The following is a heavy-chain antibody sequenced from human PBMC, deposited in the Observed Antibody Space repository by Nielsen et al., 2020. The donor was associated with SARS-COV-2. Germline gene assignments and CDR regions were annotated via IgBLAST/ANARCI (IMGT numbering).Heavy chain of an antibody. CDR2: ISYDGSNK. D-gene: IGHD5-12*01. V-gene: IGHV3-30*03. CDR3: ARDEYSGYDWYFDYYYGMDV. J-gene: IGHJ6*02. Sequence: GESLKISCAASGFTFSSYGMHWVRQAPGKGLEWVAVISYDGSNKYYADSVKGRFTISRDNSKNTLYLQMNSLRAEDTAVYYCARDEYSGYDWYFDYYYGMDVWGQGTTVTVSS. CDR1: GFTFSSYG.